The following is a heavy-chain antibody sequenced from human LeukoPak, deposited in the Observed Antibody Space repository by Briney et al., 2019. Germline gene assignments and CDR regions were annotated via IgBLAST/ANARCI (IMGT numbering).Heavy chain of an antibody. CDR1: TFTINSIT. J-gene: IGHJ4*02. D-gene: IGHD3-22*01. CDR2: ISGSGGST. V-gene: IGHV3-23*01. CDR3: AKVVFMYCYDSSCFPDY. Sequence: PWGSLTLTCFASTFTINSITRVWHRQAPGKGLEWVSGISGSGGSTYYADSVKGRFAISRDNSMYTLYLQMNTLRAEDTAVYFCAKVVFMYCYDSSCFPDYWGQGTLVTVSS.